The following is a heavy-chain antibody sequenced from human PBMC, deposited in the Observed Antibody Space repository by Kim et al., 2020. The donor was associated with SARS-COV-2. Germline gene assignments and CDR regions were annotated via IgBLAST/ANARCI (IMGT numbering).Heavy chain of an antibody. Sequence: GGSLRLSCTASGFTFGDYAMSWVRQAPGKGLEWVGFIRSKAYGGTTEYAASVKGRFTISRDDSKSIAYLQMNSLKTEDTAVYYCTRVGGIYTMVRGVQRTEYYFDYWGQGTLVTVSS. CDR3: TRVGGIYTMVRGVQRTEYYFDY. D-gene: IGHD3-10*01. J-gene: IGHJ4*02. V-gene: IGHV3-49*04. CDR1: GFTFGDYA. CDR2: IRSKAYGGTT.